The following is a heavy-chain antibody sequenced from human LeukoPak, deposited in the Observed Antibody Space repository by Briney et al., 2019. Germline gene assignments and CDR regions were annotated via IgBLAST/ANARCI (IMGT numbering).Heavy chain of an antibody. Sequence: GGSLRLSCAASGFTFSSYEMNWVRQAPGKGLEWVAYISSSGSTIYYADSVKGRFTISRDNAKNSLYLQMNSLRAEDTAVYYCAKDQYYYDSSGYYQYYFDYWGQGTLVTVSS. J-gene: IGHJ4*02. D-gene: IGHD3-22*01. CDR1: GFTFSSYE. CDR2: ISSSGSTI. V-gene: IGHV3-48*03. CDR3: AKDQYYYDSSGYYQYYFDY.